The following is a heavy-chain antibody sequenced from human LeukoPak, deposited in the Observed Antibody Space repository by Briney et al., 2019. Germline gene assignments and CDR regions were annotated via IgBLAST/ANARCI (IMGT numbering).Heavy chain of an antibody. J-gene: IGHJ3*02. CDR2: IRYDGSNK. D-gene: IGHD6-19*01. CDR1: GFTFSSYG. V-gene: IGHV3-30*02. Sequence: GGSLRLSCAASGFTFSSYGMHWVRQAPGKGLEWVAFIRYDGSNKYYADSVKGRFTISRDNSKNTLYLQMNSLRAEDTAVYYCAKDPYSSGWYLSDIWGQGTMVTVSS. CDR3: AKDPYSSGWYLSDI.